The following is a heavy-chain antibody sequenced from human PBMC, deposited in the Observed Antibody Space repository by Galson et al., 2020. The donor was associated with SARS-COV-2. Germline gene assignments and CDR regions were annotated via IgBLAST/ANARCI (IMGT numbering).Heavy chain of an antibody. Sequence: GGSLRLSCAASGFTLSSYGMHWVRQAPGKGLERVAVISYDGSNKYYADSVKGRFTISRDNSKNTLYLQMNSLRAEDTAVYYCAKDRAYYDILTGYMKDWVEYYYYGMDVWGQGTTVTVSS. D-gene: IGHD3-9*01. CDR2: ISYDGSNK. CDR3: AKDRAYYDILTGYMKDWVEYYYYGMDV. V-gene: IGHV3-30*18. CDR1: GFTLSSYG. J-gene: IGHJ6*02.